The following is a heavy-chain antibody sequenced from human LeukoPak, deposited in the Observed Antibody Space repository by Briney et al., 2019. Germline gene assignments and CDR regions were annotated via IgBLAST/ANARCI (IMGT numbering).Heavy chain of an antibody. CDR3: ASARYYYDSSGYYYSGLYAFDI. D-gene: IGHD3-22*01. J-gene: IGHJ3*02. CDR2: INPNSGGT. V-gene: IGHV1-2*02. Sequence: ASVKVSCKASGYTFTGYYMHWARQAPGQGLEWMGWINPNSGGTNYAQKFQGRVTVTRDTSISTAYMELSRLRSDDTAVYYCASARYYYDSSGYYYSGLYAFDIWGQGTMVTVSS. CDR1: GYTFTGYY.